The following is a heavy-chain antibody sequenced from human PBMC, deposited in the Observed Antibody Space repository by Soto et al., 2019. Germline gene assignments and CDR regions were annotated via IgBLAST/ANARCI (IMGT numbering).Heavy chain of an antibody. CDR2: MNPKSGNT. CDR3: ATERWEDAFDI. CDR1: GYTFTSYA. J-gene: IGHJ3*02. Sequence: QEQLVQSGAEVKKPGASGKVSCKASGYTFTSYAINWVRQATGQGLEWMGWMNPKSGNTGYAQKFQGRVTMTRNTSISTAYMELSSLRSEDTAVYYCATERWEDAFDIWGQGTMVTVSS. D-gene: IGHD1-26*01. V-gene: IGHV1-8*01.